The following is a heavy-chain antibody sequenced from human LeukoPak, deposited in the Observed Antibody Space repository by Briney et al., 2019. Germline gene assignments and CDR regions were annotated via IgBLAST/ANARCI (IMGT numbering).Heavy chain of an antibody. D-gene: IGHD3-3*01. CDR2: ISGSGDST. CDR1: GFNLDNYA. CDR3: AKVRSVFGANCFDY. J-gene: IGHJ4*02. Sequence: PGGSLRLSCVASGFNLDNYAMSWVRQAPGKGLEWVSGISGSGDSTYYADSVRGRFTISRDNSANTLYLELDSLTVEDTAVYYCAKVRSVFGANCFDYWGQGTLVTVSS. V-gene: IGHV3-23*01.